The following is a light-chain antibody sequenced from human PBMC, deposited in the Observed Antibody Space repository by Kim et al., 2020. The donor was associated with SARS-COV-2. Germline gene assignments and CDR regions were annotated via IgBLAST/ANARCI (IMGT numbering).Light chain of an antibody. CDR2: RSD. V-gene: IGLV1-47*01. J-gene: IGLJ2*01. Sequence: PGQRVTISCSGSTSNIGTNFGYCYQQIPGTAPKLLIHRSDQRPSVVPDRFSGSKSGTSASLAISGLRSEDEAYYYCAAWDDSLVVFGGGTQLTVL. CDR3: AAWDDSLVV. CDR1: TSNIGTNF.